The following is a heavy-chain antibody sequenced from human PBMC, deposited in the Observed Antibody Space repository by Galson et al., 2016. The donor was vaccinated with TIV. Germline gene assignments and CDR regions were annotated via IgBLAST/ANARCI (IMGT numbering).Heavy chain of an antibody. D-gene: IGHD2-21*01. CDR1: GFTVSGNY. CDR2: IYSGGST. V-gene: IGHV3-66*02. Sequence: SLRLSCAASGFTVSGNYMTWVRQAPGKGLEWVSLIYSGGSTTYADSVKGRFTISRDNFKNTVYLQMNSLRADETSVYYCARDRRHCGNECYLYYYYGMDVWGQGTTVTVSS. J-gene: IGHJ6*02. CDR3: ARDRRHCGNECYLYYYYGMDV.